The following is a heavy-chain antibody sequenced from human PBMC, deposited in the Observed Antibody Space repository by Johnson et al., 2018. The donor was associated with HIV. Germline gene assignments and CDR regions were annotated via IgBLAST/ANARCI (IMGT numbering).Heavy chain of an antibody. Sequence: QEQLVESGGGVVQPGRSLRLSCAASGFTFRSYAMHWVRQAPGKGLEWVAAIGYDGSNKYYADSVKGRFTISRDNSKNTLYLQMNSLRAEDTAGYYCARVEWELELLGAFDIWGQGTMVTVSS. CDR3: ARVEWELELLGAFDI. CDR2: IGYDGSNK. CDR1: GFTFRSYA. V-gene: IGHV3-30-3*01. D-gene: IGHD1-7*01. J-gene: IGHJ3*02.